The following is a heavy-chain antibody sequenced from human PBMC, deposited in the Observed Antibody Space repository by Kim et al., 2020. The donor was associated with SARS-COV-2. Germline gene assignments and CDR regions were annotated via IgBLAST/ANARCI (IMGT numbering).Heavy chain of an antibody. J-gene: IGHJ4*02. CDR3: ARDGAGHGGGPYYFDY. V-gene: IGHV1-69*01. Sequence: KFQGRVTITADESTSTAYMELSSLRSEDTAVYYCARDGAGHGGGPYYFDYWGQGTLVTVSS. D-gene: IGHD3-10*01.